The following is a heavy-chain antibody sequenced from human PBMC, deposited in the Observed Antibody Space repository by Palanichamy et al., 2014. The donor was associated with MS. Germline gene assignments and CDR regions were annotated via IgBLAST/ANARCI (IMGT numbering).Heavy chain of an antibody. V-gene: IGHV3-21*01. Sequence: EVQLVESGGGLDKPGGSLRLSCAASGFTFSSYSMNWVRQAPGKGLEWVSSISSSSSYIYYADSVKGRFTISRDNAKNSLYLQMNSLRAEDTAVYYCARYGSGSYDDDYWGQGTLVTVSS. D-gene: IGHD3-10*01. J-gene: IGHJ4*02. CDR2: ISSSSSYI. CDR1: GFTFSSYS. CDR3: ARYGSGSYDDDY.